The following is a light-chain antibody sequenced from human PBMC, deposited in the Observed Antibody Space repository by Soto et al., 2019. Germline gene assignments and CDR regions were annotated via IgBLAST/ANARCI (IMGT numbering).Light chain of an antibody. CDR2: TYD. CDR3: AVWDDSLNGHG. J-gene: IGLJ1*01. V-gene: IGLV1-44*01. CDR1: SSNIGRNT. Sequence: QSVLTQPPSASGTPGQRVIISCSGSSSNIGRNTVNWYKQLPGTAPKLLIYTYDQRPSGVPERFSGSKSGTSASLAISGFQSEDEADYYCAVWDDSLNGHGFGAGTKVTVL.